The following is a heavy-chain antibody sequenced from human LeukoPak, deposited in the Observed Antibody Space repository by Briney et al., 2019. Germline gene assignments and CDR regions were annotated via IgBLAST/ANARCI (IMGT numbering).Heavy chain of an antibody. CDR3: ARDAVDTANAV. Sequence: LSGESLRLSCAASGFTFTTYWMHWVRQAPGKGLVWVSHINSDGSITSYADSVKGRFTISRDNAKNTLYLQMNSLRAEDTAVYYCARDAVDTANAVWGQGTTVTVSS. D-gene: IGHD5-18*01. V-gene: IGHV3-74*01. CDR1: GFTFTTYW. J-gene: IGHJ6*02. CDR2: INSDGSIT.